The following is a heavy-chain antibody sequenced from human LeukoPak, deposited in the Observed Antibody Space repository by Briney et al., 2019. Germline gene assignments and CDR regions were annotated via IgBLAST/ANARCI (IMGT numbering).Heavy chain of an antibody. D-gene: IGHD3-10*01. CDR2: ISGSGGST. CDR3: AKDLGGYYGSGSYSVYYFDY. V-gene: IGHV3-23*01. J-gene: IGHJ4*02. Sequence: GGSLRLSCAASGFTFSSYAMSWVRRAPGKGLEWVSAISGSGGSTYYADSVKGRFTISRDNSKNTLYLQMNSLRAEDTAVYYCAKDLGGYYGSGSYSVYYFDYWGQGTLVTVSS. CDR1: GFTFSSYA.